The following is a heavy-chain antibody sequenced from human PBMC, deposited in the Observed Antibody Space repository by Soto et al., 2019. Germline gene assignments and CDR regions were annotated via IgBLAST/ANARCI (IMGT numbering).Heavy chain of an antibody. D-gene: IGHD1-26*01. CDR2: TGGLETDT. CDR3: AKDRMSYNSVWDGFDM. Sequence: DVQLLESGGGLVQPGGSLRLSCAASGFTFSTYAMRWVRQAPGKGLEWVAGTGGLETDTFYADSVRGRFTISRDNSRITLVLQMASLRADDTAIYCCAKDRMSYNSVWDGFDMWGQGTMVIVSS. CDR1: GFTFSTYA. J-gene: IGHJ3*02. V-gene: IGHV3-23*01.